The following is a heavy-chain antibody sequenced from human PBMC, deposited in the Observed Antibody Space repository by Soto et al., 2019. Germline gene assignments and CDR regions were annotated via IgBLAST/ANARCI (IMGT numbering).Heavy chain of an antibody. CDR1: GGSISSYY. J-gene: IGHJ6*02. CDR3: ARERSQLLFHYGMDV. CDR2: IYTSGST. D-gene: IGHD2-2*01. Sequence: QVQLQESGPGLVKPSETLSLTCTVSGGSISSYYWSWIRQPAGKGLEWIGRIYTSGSTNYNPSLKIRVTMSVDTSKNQFSLKLTSVTAADTAVYYCARERSQLLFHYGMDVWGQGTTVTVSS. V-gene: IGHV4-4*07.